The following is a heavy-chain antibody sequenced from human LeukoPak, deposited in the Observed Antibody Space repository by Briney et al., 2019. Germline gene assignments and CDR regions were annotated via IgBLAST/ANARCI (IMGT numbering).Heavy chain of an antibody. CDR2: IYHSGST. Sequence: PSETLSLTCTVSGGSISSSSYYWGWIRQPPGKGLEWIGSIYHSGSTYYNPSLKSRVTISVDTSKNQFSLRLSSVTAADTAVYYCASIWSGYFEWFDPWGQGTLVTVSS. CDR1: GGSISSSSYY. CDR3: ASIWSGYFEWFDP. D-gene: IGHD3-3*01. J-gene: IGHJ5*02. V-gene: IGHV4-39*01.